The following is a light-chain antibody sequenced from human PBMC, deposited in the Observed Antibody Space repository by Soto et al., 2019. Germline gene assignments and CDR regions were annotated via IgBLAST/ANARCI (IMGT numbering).Light chain of an antibody. CDR2: GAS. Sequence: EIVMTQSPATLSVSPGERATLSCRASQSVSGNLAWYQQKPGQAPRLLIYGASTRATGIPARFSGSGSGTELTLTISSLQSEDFVVYYCQQYNNWPRTFGQGTKVEIK. J-gene: IGKJ1*01. CDR1: QSVSGN. V-gene: IGKV3-15*01. CDR3: QQYNNWPRT.